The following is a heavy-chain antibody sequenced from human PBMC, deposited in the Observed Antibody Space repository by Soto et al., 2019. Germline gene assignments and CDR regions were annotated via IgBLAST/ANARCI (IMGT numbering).Heavy chain of an antibody. J-gene: IGHJ4*02. CDR1: GGTFSSYT. V-gene: IGHV1-69*02. Sequence: QVQLVQSGAEVKKPGSSVKISCKASGGTFSSYTISWVRQAPGQGLEWMGRIIPILGIANYAQKFQGRVTITADKSTSTAYMELSSLRSEDTAVYYCARLLVTPYYFDYWGQGTLVTVSS. CDR3: ARLLVTPYYFDY. CDR2: IIPILGIA. D-gene: IGHD3-9*01.